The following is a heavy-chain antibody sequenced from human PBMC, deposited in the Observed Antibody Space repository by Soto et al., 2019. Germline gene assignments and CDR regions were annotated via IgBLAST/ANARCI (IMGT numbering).Heavy chain of an antibody. V-gene: IGHV3-33*01. CDR3: ARRRSTVTTPWFYHGMDV. J-gene: IGHJ6*02. CDR2: IFYDGSHK. CDR1: GFAFSDYG. Sequence: QVHLEESGGGVVQPGRSLRLSCTASGFAFSDYGMHWVRQAPGKGLEWVAIIFYDGSHKYYADSVKGRFTISRDNSRNTVELKMNSLRAEDTATYFCARRRSTVTTPWFYHGMDVWGRGTTVTVSS. D-gene: IGHD4-17*01.